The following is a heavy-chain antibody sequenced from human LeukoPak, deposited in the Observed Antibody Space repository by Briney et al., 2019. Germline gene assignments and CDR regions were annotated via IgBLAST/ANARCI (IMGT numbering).Heavy chain of an antibody. Sequence: GRSLRLSCAASGFTFDDYAMHWFRQAPVKGLEWVSGISWNSGSIGYADSVKGRFTISRDNAKNSLYLQMNSLRAEDMALYYCAKPKLGYNWKLPTAFDIWGQGTMVTVSS. CDR3: AKPKLGYNWKLPTAFDI. CDR1: GFTFDDYA. J-gene: IGHJ3*02. D-gene: IGHD1-20*01. CDR2: ISWNSGSI. V-gene: IGHV3-9*03.